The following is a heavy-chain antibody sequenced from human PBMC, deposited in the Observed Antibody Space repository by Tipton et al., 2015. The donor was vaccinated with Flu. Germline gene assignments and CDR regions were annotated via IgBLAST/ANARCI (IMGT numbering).Heavy chain of an antibody. CDR2: IYHSGTT. CDR3: ARHTGDSVRGVVDY. CDR1: GEALGSNYF. Sequence: GEALGSNYFWGWIRQPPGKGLEWIGTIYHSGTTYYNPPLKSRLTMSVDTSNNQFSLKLNSVTAADTAVYYCARHTGDSVRGVVDYWGQGTLVTVSS. V-gene: IGHV4-38-2*01. J-gene: IGHJ4*02. D-gene: IGHD3-10*02.